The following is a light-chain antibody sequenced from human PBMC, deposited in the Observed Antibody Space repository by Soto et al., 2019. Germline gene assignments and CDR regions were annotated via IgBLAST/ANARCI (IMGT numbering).Light chain of an antibody. CDR1: QSVSRI. CDR3: QQYAKWPPT. V-gene: IGKV3-15*01. Sequence: EIVITLSLATLSVTPGERTTLSCRASQSVSRILAWYQQKPGQAPRLLIYGASTRATGIPVRFSGSGSGTEFTLTICSLQSEDFAVYYCQQYAKWPPTFGQGTKVDNK. J-gene: IGKJ1*01. CDR2: GAS.